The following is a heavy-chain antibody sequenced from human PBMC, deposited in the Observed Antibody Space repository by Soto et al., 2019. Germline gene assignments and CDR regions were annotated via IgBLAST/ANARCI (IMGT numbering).Heavy chain of an antibody. D-gene: IGHD4-17*01. CDR1: GGTFNDHS. CDR3: TSDDTVLVGADSAFDI. Sequence: SVQVSCKASGGTFNDHSCSWVLQAPGQGREWMGSIIPMFNTSTYAQRFQGRVTITADESTTTAYMDLSSLTSEDTAVYYCTSDDTVLVGADSAFDIWGQGTLVTVSS. CDR2: IIPMFNTS. V-gene: IGHV1-69*13. J-gene: IGHJ3*02.